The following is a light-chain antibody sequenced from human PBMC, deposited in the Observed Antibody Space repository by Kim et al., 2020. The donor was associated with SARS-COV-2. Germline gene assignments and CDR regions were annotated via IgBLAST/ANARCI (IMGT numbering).Light chain of an antibody. CDR2: KAS. J-gene: IGKJ2*01. V-gene: IGKV1-5*03. Sequence: DIQMTQSPSTLSASVGDRVTITCRASQSISTWLAWYQQKPGKAPKLLIYKASSLQSGVPSRFSGSGSGTDFTLTIISLQPDDFATYYCQQYNIDSYTFGQGTKLEI. CDR1: QSISTW. CDR3: QQYNIDSYT.